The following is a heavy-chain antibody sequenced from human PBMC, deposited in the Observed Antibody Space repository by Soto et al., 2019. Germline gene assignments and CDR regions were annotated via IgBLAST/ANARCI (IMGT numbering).Heavy chain of an antibody. Sequence: SGPTLVNPTQTLTLTCTFSGFSLSTSGVGVGWIRQPPGKALEWLALIYWNDDKRYSPSLKSRLTITKDTSKNQVVLTVTNMDPVDTATYYCARPPRGIAAFYFDYWGQGTLVTVSS. CDR3: ARPPRGIAAFYFDY. D-gene: IGHD6-13*01. J-gene: IGHJ4*02. CDR2: IYWNDDK. V-gene: IGHV2-5*01. CDR1: GFSLSTSGVG.